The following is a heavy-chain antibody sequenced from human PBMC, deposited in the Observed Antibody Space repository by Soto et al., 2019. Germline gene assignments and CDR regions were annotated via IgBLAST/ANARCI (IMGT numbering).Heavy chain of an antibody. J-gene: IGHJ4*02. D-gene: IGHD3-3*01. Sequence: SETLSLTCTVSGGSISSFHWSWVRQPPGKGLESIGYISYSGSFYYNPSLRGRVMILADTSKNQFTLRLSSVTAADTAVYYCARAPETPSILGVALPYFFDYWGQGALVTVSS. CDR3: ARAPETPSILGVALPYFFDY. CDR1: GGSISSFH. CDR2: ISYSGSF. V-gene: IGHV4-59*12.